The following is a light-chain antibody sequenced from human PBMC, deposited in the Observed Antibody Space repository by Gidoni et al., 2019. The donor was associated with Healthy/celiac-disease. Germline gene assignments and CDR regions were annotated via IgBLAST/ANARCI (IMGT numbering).Light chain of an antibody. V-gene: IGKV3-11*01. CDR1: QSVSSY. CDR3: QQRSNWPLALT. CDR2: DAS. J-gene: IGKJ4*01. Sequence: EMVLTQSPATLSLSPGERATLSCRASQSVSSYLAWYQQKPGQAPRLLIYDASIRATGIPARFSGSGSGTDFPLTISSLEPEDFAVYYCQQRSNWPLALTFGGGTKVEIK.